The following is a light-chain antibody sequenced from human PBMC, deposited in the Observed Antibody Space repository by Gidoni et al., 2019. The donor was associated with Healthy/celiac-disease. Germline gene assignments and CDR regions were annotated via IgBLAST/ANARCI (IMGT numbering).Light chain of an antibody. Sequence: EIVMTQSPATLSVSPGERATLSCRASQSVSSNLAWYQKKPGQAPRLLIYGASTRATGIPARFSGRGSGTEFTLTISSLQSEDFAVYYCQQYNNWPLTFGGGTKVEIK. CDR3: QQYNNWPLT. CDR2: GAS. J-gene: IGKJ4*01. CDR1: QSVSSN. V-gene: IGKV3-15*01.